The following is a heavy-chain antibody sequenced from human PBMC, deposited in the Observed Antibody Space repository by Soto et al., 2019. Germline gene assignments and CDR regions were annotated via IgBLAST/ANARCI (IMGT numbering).Heavy chain of an antibody. D-gene: IGHD3-9*01. J-gene: IGHJ4*02. Sequence: ASVKVSCKVSGYTLTELSMHWVRQAPGKGLEWMGGFDPEDGETIYVQKFQGRVTMTEDTSTDTAYMELSSLRSEDTAVYYCVTVSATQYDILTGSTAFDYWGQGTLVTVSS. CDR2: FDPEDGET. CDR3: VTVSATQYDILTGSTAFDY. V-gene: IGHV1-24*01. CDR1: GYTLTELS.